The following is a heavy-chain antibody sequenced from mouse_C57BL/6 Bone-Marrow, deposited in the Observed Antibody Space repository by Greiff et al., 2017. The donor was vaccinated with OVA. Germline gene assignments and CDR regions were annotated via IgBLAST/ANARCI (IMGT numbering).Heavy chain of an antibody. CDR1: GFNIKDAY. V-gene: IGHV14-4*01. D-gene: IGHD1-1*01. Sequence: VQLQQSGAELVRPGASVKLSCTASGFNIKDAYMHWVKQRPEQGLEWIGWIDPENGDTEYASKFQGKATITADTSSNTAYLQLSSLTSEDTAVYYCTITTVVADYWGQGTTLTVSS. CDR3: TITTVVADY. J-gene: IGHJ2*01. CDR2: IDPENGDT.